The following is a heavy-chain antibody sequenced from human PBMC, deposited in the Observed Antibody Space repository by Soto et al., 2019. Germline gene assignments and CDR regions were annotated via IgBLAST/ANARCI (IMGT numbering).Heavy chain of an antibody. CDR2: IYYSGGT. J-gene: IGHJ4*02. V-gene: IGHV4-59*08. D-gene: IGHD5-18*01. CDR3: ARHRYSYGVYYFDY. Sequence: QVQLQESGPGLVKPSETLSLTCIVSGGSISNYYWSWIRQPPGKGLERNGYIYYSGGTNYNPSLTSRVIRSVDTSKNHFALKLSSVTAAETAVYYCARHRYSYGVYYFDYWGQGTLVTVSS. CDR1: GGSISNYY.